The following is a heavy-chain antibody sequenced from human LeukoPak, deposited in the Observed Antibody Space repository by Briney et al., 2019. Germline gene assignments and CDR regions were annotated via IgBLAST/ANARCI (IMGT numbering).Heavy chain of an antibody. CDR2: IDWDDDK. CDR3: ARSASDYFYYYGMDV. V-gene: IGHV2-70*11. Sequence: SGPTLVNPTQTLTLTCTCSGFSLTTDKMCVTWIRQPPGRALEWLARIDWDDDKYYSTSLKTRLTISKDTSKNQVVLTMTNMQPVDTATYYCARSASDYFYYYGMDVWGRGTTVTVSS. J-gene: IGHJ6*02. CDR1: GFSLTTDKMC.